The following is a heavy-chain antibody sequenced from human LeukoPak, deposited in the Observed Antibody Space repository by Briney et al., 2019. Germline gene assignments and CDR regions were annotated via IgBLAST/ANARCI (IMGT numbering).Heavy chain of an antibody. CDR2: ISSSSSSI. V-gene: IGHV3-21*01. Sequence: GRSLRLSSAASGFTFTSHTMSCVRPPPEKWLEWVSSISSSSSSIYYAGSLKGRFTISGDTAKNSLYLQMSSLRAEDTALYYCAREAGVGFGELDYWGQGTLVTVSS. CDR1: GFTFTSHT. J-gene: IGHJ4*02. D-gene: IGHD3-10*01. CDR3: AREAGVGFGELDY.